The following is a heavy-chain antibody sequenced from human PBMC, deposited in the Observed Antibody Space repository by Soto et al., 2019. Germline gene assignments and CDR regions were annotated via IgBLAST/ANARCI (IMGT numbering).Heavy chain of an antibody. J-gene: IGHJ4*02. CDR1: GFIFNNFG. Sequence: QVHLAESGGGVVQPGRSLRLSCAASGFIFNNFGMHWVRQAPGKGLEWVAVIWFDGSTTYYADSVKGRCTISRDNSKNTLYLEINSLRAEDTAVYYCAKNHNYYDRSGHYYGDGGSDYWGQGTRVTVSS. CDR3: AKNHNYYDRSGHYYGDGGSDY. D-gene: IGHD3-22*01. CDR2: IWFDGSTT. V-gene: IGHV3-33*08.